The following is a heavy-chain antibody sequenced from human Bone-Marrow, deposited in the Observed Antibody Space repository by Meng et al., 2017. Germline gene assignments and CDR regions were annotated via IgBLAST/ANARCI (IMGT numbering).Heavy chain of an antibody. V-gene: IGHV3-11*04. D-gene: IGHD3-22*01. Sequence: GGSLRLSCAASGFTFSNAWMSWVRQAPGKGLEWVSYISSGGSTIYYADSVKGRFAISRDNAKNSLYLHMNILRAEDTAVYYCARVGALYYYDSTGYYSWGQGTLVTVSS. CDR1: GFTFSNAW. CDR3: ARVGALYYYDSTGYYS. J-gene: IGHJ4*02. CDR2: ISSGGSTI.